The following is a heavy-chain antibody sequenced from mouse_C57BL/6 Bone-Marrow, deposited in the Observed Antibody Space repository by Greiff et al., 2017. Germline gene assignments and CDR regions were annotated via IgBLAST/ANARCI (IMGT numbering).Heavy chain of an antibody. J-gene: IGHJ2*01. V-gene: IGHV1-50*01. CDR3: ASYYDYPFDY. CDR2: IDPSDSYT. CDR1: GYTFTSYW. D-gene: IGHD2-4*01. Sequence: QVHVKQPGAELVKPGASVKLSCKASGYTFTSYWMQWVKQRPGQGLEWIGEIDPSDSYTNYNQKFKGKATLTVDTSSSTAYMQLSSLTSEDSAVYYCASYYDYPFDYWGQGTTLTVSS.